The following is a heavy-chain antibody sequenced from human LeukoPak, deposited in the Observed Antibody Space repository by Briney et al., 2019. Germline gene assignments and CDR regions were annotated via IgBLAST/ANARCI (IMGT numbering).Heavy chain of an antibody. Sequence: EPSETLSLTCTVSGGSISSGDYYWSWIRQPPGKGLEWIGYIYYSGSTYYNSSLKSRVTISVDTSKNQFSLKLSSVTAADTAVYYCARRFLERDAFDIWGQGTMVTVSS. J-gene: IGHJ3*02. CDR1: GGSISSGDYY. V-gene: IGHV4-30-4*08. CDR2: IYYSGST. D-gene: IGHD3-3*01. CDR3: ARRFLERDAFDI.